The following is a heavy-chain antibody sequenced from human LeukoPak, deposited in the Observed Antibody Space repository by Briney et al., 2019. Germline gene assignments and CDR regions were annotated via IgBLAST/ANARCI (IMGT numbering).Heavy chain of an antibody. D-gene: IGHD3-3*01. CDR1: GFTFSDYY. CDR3: ARDYYDFWSGSSAVDY. V-gene: IGHV3-11*04. J-gene: IGHJ4*02. Sequence: GGSLRLSCAASGFTFSDYYMSWIRQAPGKGLEWVSYISSSGSTIYYADSVKGRFTISRDNAKNSLYLQMNSLRAEDTAVYYCARDYYDFWSGSSAVDYWGQGTLDTVSS. CDR2: ISSSGSTI.